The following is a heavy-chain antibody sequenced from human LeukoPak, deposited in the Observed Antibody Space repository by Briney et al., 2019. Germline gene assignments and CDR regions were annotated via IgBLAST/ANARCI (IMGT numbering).Heavy chain of an antibody. J-gene: IGHJ5*02. Sequence: SVTVSCKASGGTFSSYAISWVRQAPGQGLEWMGGIIPIFGTANYAQKFQGRVTITTDESTSTAYMELSSLRSEDTAVYYCATARGIWFDPWGQGTLVTVSS. CDR2: IIPIFGTA. V-gene: IGHV1-69*05. CDR1: GGTFSSYA. D-gene: IGHD6-13*01. CDR3: ATARGIWFDP.